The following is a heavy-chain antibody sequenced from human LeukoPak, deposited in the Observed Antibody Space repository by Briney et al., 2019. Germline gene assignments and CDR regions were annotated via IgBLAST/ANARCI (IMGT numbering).Heavy chain of an antibody. V-gene: IGHV4-4*07. J-gene: IGHJ5*02. CDR2: IYTSGST. D-gene: IGHD6-13*01. Sequence: SETLSLTCTVSGGSISSYYWSWIRQPAGKGLEWIGRIYTSGSTNYNPSLKSRVTMSVDTSKNQLSLKLSSVTAADTATYYCARDLGSSWYGWSDPWGQGTLVTVSS. CDR1: GGSISSYY. CDR3: ARDLGSSWYGWSDP.